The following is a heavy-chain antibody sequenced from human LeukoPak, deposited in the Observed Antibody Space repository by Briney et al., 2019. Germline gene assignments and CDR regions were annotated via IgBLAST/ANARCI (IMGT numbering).Heavy chain of an antibody. V-gene: IGHV5-51*01. CDR1: GYSFNTYW. Sequence: GESLKISCKGSGYSFNTYWIAWVRQMPGKGLELMGIIYPSDSDTRYSPSFQGQVTISADKSISTAYLQWSSLKASDTAIYYCARWLGGANVDYLGQGTLVTVSS. CDR3: ARWLGGANVDY. CDR2: IYPSDSDT. D-gene: IGHD3-10*01. J-gene: IGHJ4*02.